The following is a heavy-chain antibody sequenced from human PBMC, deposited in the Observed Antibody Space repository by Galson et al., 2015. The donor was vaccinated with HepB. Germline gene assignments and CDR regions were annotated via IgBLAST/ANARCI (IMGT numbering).Heavy chain of an antibody. CDR2: ISSSSSYI. Sequence: SLRLSCAASGFTFSSYSMNWVRQAPGKGLEWVSSISSSSSYIYYADSVKGRFTISRDNAKNSLYLQMNSLRAEDTAVYYCARILHGLDYFDYWGQGTLVTVSS. CDR3: ARILHGLDYFDY. V-gene: IGHV3-21*01. J-gene: IGHJ4*02. CDR1: GFTFSSYS.